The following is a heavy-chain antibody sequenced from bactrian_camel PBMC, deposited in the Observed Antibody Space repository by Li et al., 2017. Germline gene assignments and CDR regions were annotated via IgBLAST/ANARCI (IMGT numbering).Heavy chain of an antibody. D-gene: IGHD2*01. Sequence: HVQLVESGGGSVQAGGSLRLSCTVSGDNLRRVVMAWFRQAPGKEREGVANIEISGKTNYADSVKGRFTISQDNAKNTLYLQMNSLKPEDTAMYYCAAGGGNGAFCYTGERSMDYWGQGTQ. CDR2: IEISGKT. CDR1: GDNLRRVV. CDR3: AAGGGNGAFCYTGERSMDY. V-gene: IGHV3S53*01. J-gene: IGHJ4*01.